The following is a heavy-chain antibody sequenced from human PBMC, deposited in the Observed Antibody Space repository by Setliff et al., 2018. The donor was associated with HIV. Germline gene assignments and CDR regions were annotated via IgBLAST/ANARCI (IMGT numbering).Heavy chain of an antibody. D-gene: IGHD2-2*01. CDR2: ITGYNGNT. CDR3: ARDRGVYCRSTNWYSPVDAFDI. Sequence: ASVKVSCKASGYIFTNYGISWVRQAPGQGLEWMGWITGYNGNTNYAEKFQGRVTMTIDTSTSTAYLELRSLRSDDTAVYYCARDRGVYCRSTNWYSPVDAFDIWGQGTMVTVSS. J-gene: IGHJ3*02. CDR1: GYIFTNYG. V-gene: IGHV1-18*01.